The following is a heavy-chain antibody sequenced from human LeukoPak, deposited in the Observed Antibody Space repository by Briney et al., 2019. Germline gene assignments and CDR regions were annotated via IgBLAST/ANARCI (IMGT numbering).Heavy chain of an antibody. V-gene: IGHV1-46*01. Sequence: ASVKVSCTASGYTFTSYYMHWVRQAPGQGLEWMGIIKPRGGSTSFAQRYQGRVTMTRDTSSSTVYMELSSLRAEHTAVYYCASEWGAARPSYYYMDVWGKGTTVTVSS. CDR1: GYTFTSYY. CDR2: IKPRGGST. J-gene: IGHJ6*03. D-gene: IGHD6-6*01. CDR3: ASEWGAARPSYYYMDV.